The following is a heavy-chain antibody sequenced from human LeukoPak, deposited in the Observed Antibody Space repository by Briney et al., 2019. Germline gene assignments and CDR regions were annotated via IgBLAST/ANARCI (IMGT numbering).Heavy chain of an antibody. CDR3: ARDRRSSGWYWFDP. D-gene: IGHD6-19*01. CDR1: GGTFSSYA. V-gene: IGHV1-69*05. CDR2: IIPIFGTA. Sequence: AASVKVSCKASGGTFSSYAISWVRQAPGQGLEWMGGIIPIFGTANYAQKFQGRVTITTDESTSTAYMELSSLRSEDTAVYYCARDRRSSGWYWFDPWGRGTLVTVSS. J-gene: IGHJ5*02.